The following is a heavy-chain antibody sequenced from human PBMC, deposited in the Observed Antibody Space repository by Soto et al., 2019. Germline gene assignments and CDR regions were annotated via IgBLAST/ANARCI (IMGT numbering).Heavy chain of an antibody. CDR1: GFTFSSYS. CDR3: ARDRVGPVEYSSSSVGFYPPYFDY. D-gene: IGHD6-6*01. Sequence: PGGSLRLSCAASGFTFSSYSMNWVRQAPGKGLEWVSSISSSSSYIYYADSVKGRFTISRDNAKNSLYLQMNSLRAEDTAVYYCARDRVGPVEYSSSSVGFYPPYFDYWGQGTLVTVSS. V-gene: IGHV3-21*04. CDR2: ISSSSSYI. J-gene: IGHJ4*02.